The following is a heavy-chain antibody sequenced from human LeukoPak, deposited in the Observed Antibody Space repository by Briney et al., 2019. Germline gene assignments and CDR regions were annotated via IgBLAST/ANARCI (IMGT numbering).Heavy chain of an antibody. CDR2: MYYRGTT. V-gene: IGHV4-39*02. D-gene: IGHD2-21*01. CDR3: AREYSRSVVAGSRPDL. Sequence: SETLALTCSVSGGSISSSSYHWGWIRQSPGKGLEWIRSMYYRGTTYENSSLKSRLTLSIDTSNNHFSLKLTSVTAADTAVYFCAREYSRSVVAGSRPDLWGQGLLVTVSS. CDR1: GGSISSSSYH. J-gene: IGHJ4*02.